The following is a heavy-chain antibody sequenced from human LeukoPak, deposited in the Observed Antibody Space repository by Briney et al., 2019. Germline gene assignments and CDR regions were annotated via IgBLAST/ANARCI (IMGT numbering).Heavy chain of an antibody. CDR3: AKDRIAVAGSLDY. J-gene: IGHJ4*02. V-gene: IGHV3-30*02. CDR1: GFTFSSYG. CDR2: IRYDGSNK. D-gene: IGHD6-19*01. Sequence: PGGSLRLSCAASGFTFSSYGMHWVRQAPGKGLEWVAFIRYDGSNKYYAGSVKGRFTISRDNSKNTLYLQMNSLRAEDTAVYYCAKDRIAVAGSLDYWGQGTLVTVSS.